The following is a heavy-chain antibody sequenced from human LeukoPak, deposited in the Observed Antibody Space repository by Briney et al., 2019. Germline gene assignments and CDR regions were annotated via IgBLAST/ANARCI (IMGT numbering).Heavy chain of an antibody. CDR2: IIPIFGTA. D-gene: IGHD6-19*01. CDR3: ARGPYSSGWYYFDY. CDR1: GGTFSSYA. V-gene: IGHV1-69*13. J-gene: IGHJ4*02. Sequence: SVKVSCKASGGTFSSYAISWVRQAPGQRLEWMGGIIPIFGTANYAQKFQGRVTITADESTSTAYMELSSLRSEDTAVYYCARGPYSSGWYYFDYWGQGTLVTVSS.